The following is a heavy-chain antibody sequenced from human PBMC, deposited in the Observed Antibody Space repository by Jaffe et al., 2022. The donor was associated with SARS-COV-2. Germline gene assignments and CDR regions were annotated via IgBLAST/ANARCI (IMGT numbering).Heavy chain of an antibody. CDR1: GFTFSSYG. D-gene: IGHD6-13*01. CDR2: ISYDGSNK. J-gene: IGHJ6*02. Sequence: QVQLVESGGGVVQPGRSLRLSCAASGFTFSSYGMHWVRQAPGKGLEWVAVISYDGSNKYYADSVKGRFTISRDNSKNTLYLQMNSLRAEDTAVYYCAKDLAVLAAAGTEEAYGMDVWGQGTTVTVSS. CDR3: AKDLAVLAAAGTEEAYGMDV. V-gene: IGHV3-30*18.